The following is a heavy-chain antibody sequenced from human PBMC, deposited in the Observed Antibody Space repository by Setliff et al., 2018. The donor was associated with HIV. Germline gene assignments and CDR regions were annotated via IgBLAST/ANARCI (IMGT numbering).Heavy chain of an antibody. D-gene: IGHD6-19*01. Sequence: GPSVKVSCKASGYTFTSYGISWVRQAPGQGLEWMGWISAYNGNTNYAQKLQGRVTLTTDTSTSTAYMELRSLRSDDTAVYYCARFAVAGTKWSDPWGQGTLVTVSS. J-gene: IGHJ5*02. V-gene: IGHV1-18*01. CDR2: ISAYNGNT. CDR3: ARFAVAGTKWSDP. CDR1: GYTFTSYG.